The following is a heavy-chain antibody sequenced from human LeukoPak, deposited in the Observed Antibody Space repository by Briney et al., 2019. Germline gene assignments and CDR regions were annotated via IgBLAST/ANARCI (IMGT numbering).Heavy chain of an antibody. CDR3: ARPDEQQLVRDAFDI. Sequence: AGGSLRLSCAASGFTFSSYSMNWVRQAPGKGLGWVSSISSSSSYIYYADSVKGRFTISRDNAKNSLYLQMNSLRAEDTAVYYCARPDEQQLVRDAFDIWGQGTMVTVSS. V-gene: IGHV3-21*01. J-gene: IGHJ3*02. CDR2: ISSSSSYI. CDR1: GFTFSSYS. D-gene: IGHD6-13*01.